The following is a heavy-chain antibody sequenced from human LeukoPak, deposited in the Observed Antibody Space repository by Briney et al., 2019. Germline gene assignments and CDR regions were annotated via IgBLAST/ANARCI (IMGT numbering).Heavy chain of an antibody. V-gene: IGHV4-59*12. J-gene: IGHJ3*02. D-gene: IGHD6-13*01. CDR1: GGSISSYY. Sequence: PSETLSLTCTVSGGSISSYYWSWIRQPPGKGLEWIGYIYYSGSTNYNPSLKSRVTISVDTSKNQFSLKLSSVTAADTAVYYCARVPKGIAAAGLGVGDAFDIWGQGTMVTVSS. CDR2: IYYSGST. CDR3: ARVPKGIAAAGLGVGDAFDI.